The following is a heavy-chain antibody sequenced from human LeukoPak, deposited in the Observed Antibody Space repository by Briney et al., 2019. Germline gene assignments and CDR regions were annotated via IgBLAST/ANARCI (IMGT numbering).Heavy chain of an antibody. D-gene: IGHD1-26*01. J-gene: IGHJ4*02. CDR1: GIAVIGNY. CDR2: ISINTDT. Sequence: GGSLRLSCAASGIAVIGNYMSWVRQPPGKGLEWVSFISINTDTFYADPVRGRFTISRDSSKNTLFLQMNSLRDEDSAVYYCAIAQSWDELFDSWGQGTLVTVSS. V-gene: IGHV3-53*01. CDR3: AIAQSWDELFDS.